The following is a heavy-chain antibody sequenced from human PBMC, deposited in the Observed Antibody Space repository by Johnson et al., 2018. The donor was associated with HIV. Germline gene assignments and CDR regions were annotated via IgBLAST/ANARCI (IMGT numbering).Heavy chain of an antibody. CDR1: GFTFDDYG. V-gene: IGHV3-30*03. CDR3: ARSYSGSTWDAFDI. D-gene: IGHD1-26*01. Sequence: QVQLMESGGGVVRPGGSLRLSCAASGFTFDDYGMSWVRQAPGKGLEWVAVISYDGSNKYYADSVRGRFTISRDNSKNTLYLQMNSLRAEDTAVYYCARSYSGSTWDAFDIWGQGTLVTVSS. CDR2: ISYDGSNK. J-gene: IGHJ3*02.